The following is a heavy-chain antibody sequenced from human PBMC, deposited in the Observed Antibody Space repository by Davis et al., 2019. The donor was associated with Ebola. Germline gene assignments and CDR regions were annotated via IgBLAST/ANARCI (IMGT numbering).Heavy chain of an antibody. CDR1: GGPVSGYS. CDR2: IYYNGAT. J-gene: IGHJ4*02. CDR3: AREGFDS. Sequence: SETLSLTCTVAGGPVSGYSWSWIRQPPGKGLEWIGFIYYNGATYYNPSLKSRVTISVDTSRNQFSLNLSSVSAADTAVYYCAREGFDSWGQGTLVTVSS. V-gene: IGHV4-59*02.